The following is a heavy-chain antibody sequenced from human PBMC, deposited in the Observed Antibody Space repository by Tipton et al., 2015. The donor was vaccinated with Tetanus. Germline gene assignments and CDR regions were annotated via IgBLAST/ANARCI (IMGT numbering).Heavy chain of an antibody. J-gene: IGHJ4*02. Sequence: TLSLTRTVSGGSISSGGYYWSWIRQYPGKGLEWIGYIYYSGSTYYNPSLKSRVTISVDTSKNQFSLKLSSVTAADTAVYYCARGGSYHTPPGYWGQGALATVSS. V-gene: IGHV4-31*03. CDR1: GGSISSGGYY. CDR3: ARGGSYHTPPGY. D-gene: IGHD1-26*01. CDR2: IYYSGST.